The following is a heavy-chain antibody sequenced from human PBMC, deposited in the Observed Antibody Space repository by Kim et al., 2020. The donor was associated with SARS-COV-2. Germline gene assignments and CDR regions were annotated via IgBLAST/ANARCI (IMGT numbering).Heavy chain of an antibody. CDR1: GYTFTSYG. V-gene: IGHV1-18*01. D-gene: IGHD6-6*01. CDR2: ISAYNGNT. J-gene: IGHJ4*02. CDR3: ARGRRGVVAARLFDY. Sequence: ASVKVSCKASGYTFTSYGISWVRQAPGQGLEWMGWISAYNGNTNYAQKLQGRVTMTTDTSTSTAYMELRSLRSDDTAVYYCARGRRGVVAARLFDYWGQGTLVTVSS.